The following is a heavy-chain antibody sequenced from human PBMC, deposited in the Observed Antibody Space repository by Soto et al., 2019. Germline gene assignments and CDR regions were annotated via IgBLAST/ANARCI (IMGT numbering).Heavy chain of an antibody. CDR2: IKSKTDGGTT. CDR3: VKDIVVVPAVRGPSYYYYGMDV. J-gene: IGHJ6*02. V-gene: IGHV3-15*01. Sequence: PGGSLRLSCAASGFTFSRYAVSWVRQAPGKGLEWAGRIKSKTDGGTTDYAAPVKGRFTISRDDSKNTLYLQMNSLKTEDTAVYYCVKDIVVVPAVRGPSYYYYGMDVCGQGTTVTVSS. CDR1: GFTFSRYA. D-gene: IGHD2-2*01.